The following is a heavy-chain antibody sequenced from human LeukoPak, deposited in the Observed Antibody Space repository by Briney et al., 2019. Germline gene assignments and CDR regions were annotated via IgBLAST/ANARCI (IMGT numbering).Heavy chain of an antibody. Sequence: PGGSLRLSXAASGFSFNKHWMHWVRQTPGKGLVWVSYVNNDGSSTSYADSVKGRFTISRDNAKNTLYLQMNSLRAEDTAVYYCARGGLSTGLDYWGQGTLVTVSS. CDR1: GFSFNKHW. CDR3: ARGGLSTGLDY. V-gene: IGHV3-74*01. J-gene: IGHJ4*02. CDR2: VNNDGSST. D-gene: IGHD5/OR15-5a*01.